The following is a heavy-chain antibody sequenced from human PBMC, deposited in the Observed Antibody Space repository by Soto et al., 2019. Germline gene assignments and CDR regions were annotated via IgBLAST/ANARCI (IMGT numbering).Heavy chain of an antibody. Sequence: ESGGGVVQPGRSLRLSCAASGFTFSSYGMHWVRQAPGKGLEWVAVISYDGSNKYYADSVKGRFTISRDNSKNTLYLQMNSLRAEDTAVYYCAKGGYSSSWFRKELDYWGQGTLVTVSS. CDR3: AKGGYSSSWFRKELDY. CDR1: GFTFSSYG. D-gene: IGHD6-13*01. J-gene: IGHJ4*02. V-gene: IGHV3-30*18. CDR2: ISYDGSNK.